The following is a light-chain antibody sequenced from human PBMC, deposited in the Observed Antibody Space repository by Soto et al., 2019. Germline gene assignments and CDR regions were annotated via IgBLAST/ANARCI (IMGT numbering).Light chain of an antibody. CDR1: QSVSNNY. J-gene: IGKJ2*03. V-gene: IGKV3-20*01. Sequence: EVVLTQSPGTLSLSPGERATLSCRASQSVSNNYFAWYQQKPGQAPWLLIFGSSDRSTGIPDRFSGSGSGTDLTLTIRRLEPEDFEVYYCQQYGSSPPYSFGQGPKLQIK. CDR2: GSS. CDR3: QQYGSSPPYS.